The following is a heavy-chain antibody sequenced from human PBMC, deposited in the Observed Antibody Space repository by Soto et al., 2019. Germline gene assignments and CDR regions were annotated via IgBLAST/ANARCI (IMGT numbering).Heavy chain of an antibody. CDR2: ISGTGGGT. V-gene: IGHV3-23*01. CDR1: EFTFSNYA. D-gene: IGHD3-10*01. CDR3: AKRAFYGSGIPNYYGMDF. J-gene: IGHJ6*02. Sequence: EVHLLESGGGLVQPGGSLRLSCAASEFTFSNYAMTWVRQAPGKGLEWVSVISGTGGGTNNADSAKGRFTTSRDNSKNTLYLQMNSLRAEDTAVYYCAKRAFYGSGIPNYYGMDFWGQGTAVTVSS.